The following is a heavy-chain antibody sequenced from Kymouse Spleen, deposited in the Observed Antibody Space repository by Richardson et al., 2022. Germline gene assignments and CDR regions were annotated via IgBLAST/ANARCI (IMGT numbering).Heavy chain of an antibody. J-gene: IGHJ4*02. D-gene: IGHD2-2*02. CDR2: ISYDGSNK. CDR3: AKDENIVVVPAAPFDY. Sequence: QVQLVESGGGVVQPGRSLRLSCAASGFTFSSYGMHWVRQAPGKGLEWVAVISYDGSNKYYADSVKGRFTISRDNSKNTLYLQMNSLRAEDTAVYYCAKDENIVVVPAAPFDYWGQGTLVTVSS. V-gene: IGHV3-30*18. CDR1: GFTFSSYG.